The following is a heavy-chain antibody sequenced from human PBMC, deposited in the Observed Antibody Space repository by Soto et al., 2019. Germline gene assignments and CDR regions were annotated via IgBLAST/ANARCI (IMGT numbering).Heavy chain of an antibody. V-gene: IGHV3-23*01. CDR3: AKDPRHYGSGSYYLSRFDP. Sequence: PGGSLRLSCAASGFTFSSYAMSWVRQAPGKGLEWVSAISGSGGSTYYADSVKGRFTISRDNSKNTLYLQMNSLRAEDTAVYYCAKDPRHYGSGSYYLSRFDPWGQGTLVTVSS. D-gene: IGHD3-10*01. J-gene: IGHJ5*02. CDR2: ISGSGGST. CDR1: GFTFSSYA.